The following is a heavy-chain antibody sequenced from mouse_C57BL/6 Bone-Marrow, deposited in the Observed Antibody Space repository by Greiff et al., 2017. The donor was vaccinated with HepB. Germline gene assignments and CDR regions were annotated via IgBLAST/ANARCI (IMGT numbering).Heavy chain of an antibody. J-gene: IGHJ4*01. Sequence: EVKLMESGPGLVKPSQTVFLTCTVTGISITTGNYRWSWIRQFPGNKLEWIGYIYYSGTITYNPSLTSRTTITRDTPKNQFFLEMNSLTAEDTATYYCARELPERAMDYWGQGTSVTVSS. CDR3: ARELPERAMDY. V-gene: IGHV3-5*01. CDR1: GISITTGNYR. D-gene: IGHD5-5*01. CDR2: IYYSGTI.